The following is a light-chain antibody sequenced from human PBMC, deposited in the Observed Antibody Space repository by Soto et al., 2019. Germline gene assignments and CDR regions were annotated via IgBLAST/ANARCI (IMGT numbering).Light chain of an antibody. Sequence: DIEVTQPPSSLSASVGDRVTITCRASQGISTSLSWYQQRPGKPPYLLIYGASTLQSGVPSRFSGSGSGTEFTLAISSLQPDDFATYYCQQYDNYRAFGQGTKVDIK. CDR3: QQYDNYRA. J-gene: IGKJ1*01. CDR1: QGISTS. CDR2: GAS. V-gene: IGKV1-17*01.